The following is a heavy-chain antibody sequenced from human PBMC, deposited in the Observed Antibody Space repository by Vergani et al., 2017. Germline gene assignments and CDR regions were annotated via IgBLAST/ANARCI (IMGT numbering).Heavy chain of an antibody. Sequence: QVQLVQSGAEVKKPGASVKVSCKASGYTFTSYAMHWVRQAPGQRLEWMGWINAGNGNTKYSQKFQGRVTITRDTSASTAYMELSSLRSEDTAVYYCALLWGAGFRAFDIGGQGTMVTVSS. V-gene: IGHV1-3*01. CDR2: INAGNGNT. J-gene: IGHJ3*02. CDR1: GYTFTSYA. CDR3: ALLWGAGFRAFDI. D-gene: IGHD3-10*01.